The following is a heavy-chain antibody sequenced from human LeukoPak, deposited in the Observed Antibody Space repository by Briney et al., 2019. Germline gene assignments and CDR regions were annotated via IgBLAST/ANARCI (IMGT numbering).Heavy chain of an antibody. CDR1: GYNFTSYW. V-gene: IGHV5-51*01. D-gene: IGHD2/OR15-2a*01. CDR3: ARRSSTASRYFDF. J-gene: IGHJ4*02. Sequence: ESLKISCKGSGYNFTSYWIVWVRQMPGKGLAWMGIIYPGDSDTIYSPSFQGQVTISADKSISTAYLQWSSLKASDTAMYYCARRSSTASRYFDFWGQGDLVTVSS. CDR2: IYPGDSDT.